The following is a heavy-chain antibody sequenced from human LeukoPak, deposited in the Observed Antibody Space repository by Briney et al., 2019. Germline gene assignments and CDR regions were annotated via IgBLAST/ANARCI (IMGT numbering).Heavy chain of an antibody. CDR1: GDSISGFY. D-gene: IGHD1-26*01. CDR2: IYYSGST. CDR3: ARHGGSYSSRCSFDP. J-gene: IGHJ5*02. Sequence: SETLSLTCTVSGDSISGFYWSSIRQPPGKGLEWIAYIYYSGSTNYNPSLKSRVTISVDTSKNQFSLKLDSVTAADTAVYYCARHGGSYSSRCSFDPWGQGTLVTVSS. V-gene: IGHV4-59*08.